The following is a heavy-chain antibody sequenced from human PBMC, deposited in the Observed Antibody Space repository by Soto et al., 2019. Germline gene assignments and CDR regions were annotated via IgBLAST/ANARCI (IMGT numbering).Heavy chain of an antibody. D-gene: IGHD2-2*01. V-gene: IGHV3-23*01. J-gene: IGHJ4*02. CDR3: AKARCSSATCYVPDY. CDR2: ISGSGGSP. Sequence: HPGGSLRLSCAASGFIFSSYTMSWVRQAPGKGLEWVSVISGSGGSPYHADSVQGRFTISRDNPKNTLYLQMNSLRAEDTAIYYCAKARCSSATCYVPDYWGQGTLVTVSS. CDR1: GFIFSSYT.